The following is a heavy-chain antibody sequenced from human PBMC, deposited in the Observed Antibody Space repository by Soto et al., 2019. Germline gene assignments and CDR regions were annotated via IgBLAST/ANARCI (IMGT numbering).Heavy chain of an antibody. CDR3: ARPRYSRSWYGMDV. Sequence: PGESLKISCKGSGYKFSSYWIGWVRQRPGKGLEWMGVIYPDDSDTTYSPSFQGQVTISADKSINTAYLQWNNLKASDTAMYYCARPRYSRSWYGMDVWGQGTTVTVSS. J-gene: IGHJ6*02. CDR2: IYPDDSDT. CDR1: GYKFSSYW. V-gene: IGHV5-51*01. D-gene: IGHD6-13*01.